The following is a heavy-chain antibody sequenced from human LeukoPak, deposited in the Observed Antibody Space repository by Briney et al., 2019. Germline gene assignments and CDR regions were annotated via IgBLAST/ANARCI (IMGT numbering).Heavy chain of an antibody. Sequence: SETLSLTCTVSGGSISSYYWSWIRQPPGKGLEWIGYIYYSGSTNYNPSLKSRVTISVDTSKNQFSLKLSSVTAADTAVYYCARRGGIAAAGGSFDYWGQGTLVTVSS. V-gene: IGHV4-59*12. CDR3: ARRGGIAAAGGSFDY. CDR1: GGSISSYY. J-gene: IGHJ4*02. D-gene: IGHD6-13*01. CDR2: IYYSGST.